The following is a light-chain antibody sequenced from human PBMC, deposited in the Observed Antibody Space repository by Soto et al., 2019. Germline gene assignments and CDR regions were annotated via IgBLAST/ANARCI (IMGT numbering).Light chain of an antibody. Sequence: QSALTQPASVSGSPEQSITISCTGTSSDVGAYNYVSWYQQHPGKAPKLIIYEVSNRPSEVSSRFSGSKSGNTASLTISGLQAEDEADYYCGSYTSTSTHVFGTGTKLTVL. V-gene: IGLV2-14*01. CDR3: GSYTSTSTHV. J-gene: IGLJ1*01. CDR2: EVS. CDR1: SSDVGAYNY.